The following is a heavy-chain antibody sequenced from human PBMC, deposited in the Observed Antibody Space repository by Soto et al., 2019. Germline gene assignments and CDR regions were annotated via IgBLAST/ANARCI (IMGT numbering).Heavy chain of an antibody. V-gene: IGHV4-34*08. CDR1: GGTFSGYY. J-gene: IGHJ5*02. CDR3: ATVPVTYVRSGFYVNWLDP. Sequence: SETLSLTCAVYGGTFSGYYWSWIRQPPGKGLEWIGEINHSGSTNCNPSLKSRVTISVDTSKNQFSLKLSSVTAADTAVYYCATVPVTYVRSGFYVNWLDPWGQGTLVTVS. D-gene: IGHD3-22*01. CDR2: INHSGST.